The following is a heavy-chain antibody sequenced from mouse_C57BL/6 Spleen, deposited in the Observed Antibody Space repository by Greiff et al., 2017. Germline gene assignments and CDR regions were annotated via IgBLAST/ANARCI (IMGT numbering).Heavy chain of an antibody. V-gene: IGHV1-80*01. D-gene: IGHD1-1*01. CDR2: IYPGDGDT. CDR3: ARSHYYGSSPYAMDY. CDR1: GYAFSSYW. J-gene: IGHJ4*01. Sequence: QVQLQQSGAELVKPGASVKISCKASGYAFSSYWMNWVKQRPGKGLEWIGQIYPGDGDTNYNGKFKGKATLTADNSSSSAYMQLSSLTSEDAAVYFCARSHYYGSSPYAMDYWGQGTSVTDSS.